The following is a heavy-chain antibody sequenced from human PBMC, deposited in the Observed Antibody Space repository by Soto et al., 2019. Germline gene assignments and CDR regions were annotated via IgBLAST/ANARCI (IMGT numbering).Heavy chain of an antibody. D-gene: IGHD6-13*01. CDR2: ISSSGSTI. CDR3: ARATAGLDY. Sequence: GGSLRLSCAASGFTFSSYEMNWVRQAPGKGLEWVSYISSSGSTIYYADSVKGRFTISRDNDKNSLYLQMNSLRAEDTAVYDCARATAGLDYWGQGTLVTGSS. V-gene: IGHV3-48*03. CDR1: GFTFSSYE. J-gene: IGHJ4*02.